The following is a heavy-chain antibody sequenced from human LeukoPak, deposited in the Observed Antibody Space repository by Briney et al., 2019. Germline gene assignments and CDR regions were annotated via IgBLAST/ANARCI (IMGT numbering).Heavy chain of an antibody. CDR2: ISGGGSVT. V-gene: IGHV3-23*01. CDR3: AKGPPGYTYGCFDY. D-gene: IGHD5-18*01. CDR1: GFTFSSYA. J-gene: IGHJ4*02. Sequence: GGSLRLSCEASGFTFSSYAMKWVRQAPGKGLEWVSAISGGGSVTYYAASVKGRFTISRDNYKDTLYLQMNSLRAEDTAVYYCAKGPPGYTYGCFDYWGQGTLVTVSS.